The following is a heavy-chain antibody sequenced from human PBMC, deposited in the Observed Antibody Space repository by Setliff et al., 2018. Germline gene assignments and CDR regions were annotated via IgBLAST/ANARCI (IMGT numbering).Heavy chain of an antibody. Sequence: ASVQVSCKASGYTLSNSILSWVRQAPGQGLEWMGWISAYNGKTYLAQKFQDRITFTTDTSTNTGYLELRGLRSDDTAVYYCLRLVRYCTKIACQATSGDEVWGLGTLVTVSS. CDR3: LRLVRYCTKIACQATSGDEV. CDR2: ISAYNGKT. V-gene: IGHV1-18*01. D-gene: IGHD2-8*01. J-gene: IGHJ4*02. CDR1: GYTLSNSI.